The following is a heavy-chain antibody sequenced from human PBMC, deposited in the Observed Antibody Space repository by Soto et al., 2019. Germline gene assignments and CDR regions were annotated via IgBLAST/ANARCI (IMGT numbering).Heavy chain of an antibody. CDR1: GGSVSSGSYY. D-gene: IGHD1-26*01. CDR2: IYYSGST. J-gene: IGHJ4*02. V-gene: IGHV4-39*01. Sequence: QLQLQESGPGLVKPSETLSLTCTVSGGSVSSGSYYWGWIRQPPGKGLEWIGSIYYSGSTYYNPSLKSRVTISVDTSKNQFSLKLTSVTAADTAVYYCARVGRWELLMGYWGQGTLVTVSS. CDR3: ARVGRWELLMGY.